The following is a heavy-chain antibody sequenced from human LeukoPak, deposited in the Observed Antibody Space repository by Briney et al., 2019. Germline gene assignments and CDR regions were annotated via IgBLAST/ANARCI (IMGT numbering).Heavy chain of an antibody. CDR1: GVTLISYH. J-gene: IGHJ5*02. D-gene: IGHD6-19*01. CDR3: ARGYSSGWYP. Sequence: GRVLRLSWGASGVTLISYHMHLGRPATGKGLEWVSAIGTAGDTYYPGSVKGRFTISRENAKNSLYLQMNNLRAEDTAVYYCARGYSSGWYPWGQGTLVTVSS. CDR2: IGTAGDT. V-gene: IGHV3-13*01.